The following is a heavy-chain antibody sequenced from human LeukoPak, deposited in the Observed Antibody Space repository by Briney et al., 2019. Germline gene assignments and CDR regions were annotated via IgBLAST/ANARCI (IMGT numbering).Heavy chain of an antibody. J-gene: IGHJ4*02. CDR3: ARGPRPGPRGWYGVDY. Sequence: GGSLRLSCAASGFTFSSYWMSWVRQAPGKGLEWVANIKQDGSEKYYVDFVKGRFTISRDNAKNSLYLQMNSLRAEDTAVYYCARGPRPGPRGWYGVDYWGQGTLVTVSS. D-gene: IGHD6-19*01. V-gene: IGHV3-7*01. CDR2: IKQDGSEK. CDR1: GFTFSSYW.